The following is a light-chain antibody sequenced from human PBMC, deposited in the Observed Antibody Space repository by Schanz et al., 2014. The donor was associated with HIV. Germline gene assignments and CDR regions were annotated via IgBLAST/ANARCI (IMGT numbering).Light chain of an antibody. CDR3: SSYTISSNVL. J-gene: IGLJ2*01. V-gene: IGLV2-14*03. CDR1: ATDVGLYNY. CDR2: DVS. Sequence: SALTQPASVSGSPGQSITISCAGTATDVGLYNYVSWYQQRPGKAPKMIIYDVSYRPLGVSDRFSGSKSGNTASLTISGLQAEDEADYYCSSYTISSNVLFGGGTKLTVL.